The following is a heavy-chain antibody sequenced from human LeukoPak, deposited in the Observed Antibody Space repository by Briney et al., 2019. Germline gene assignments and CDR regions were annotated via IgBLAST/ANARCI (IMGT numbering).Heavy chain of an antibody. CDR3: ARELGWFDP. CDR1: GGSISSSSYY. J-gene: IGHJ5*02. V-gene: IGHV4-39*07. CDR2: IYHSGST. Sequence: SETLSLTCTVSGGSISSSSYYWGWIRQPPGKGLEWIGSIYHSGSTYYNPSLKSRVTISVDTSKNQFSLKLSSVTAADTAVYYCARELGWFDPWGQGTLVTVSS.